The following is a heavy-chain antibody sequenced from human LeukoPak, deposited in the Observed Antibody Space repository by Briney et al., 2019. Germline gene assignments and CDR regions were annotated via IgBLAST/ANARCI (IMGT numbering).Heavy chain of an antibody. CDR3: ARAGRRLLFLDS. CDR2: ISGSGSTI. CDR1: RFTFSNFA. Sequence: GGSLRLSCAASRFTFSNFALIWVRQAPGKGLEWVSYISGSGSTIYYGDSVKGRFTISRDDAKKSVYLQMNSLRVEDTAVYYCARAGRRLLFLDSWGLGTLVTVSS. J-gene: IGHJ4*02. V-gene: IGHV3-48*04. D-gene: IGHD6-6*01.